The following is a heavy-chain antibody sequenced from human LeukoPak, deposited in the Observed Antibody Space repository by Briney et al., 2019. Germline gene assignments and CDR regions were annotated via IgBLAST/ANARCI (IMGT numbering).Heavy chain of an antibody. J-gene: IGHJ4*02. V-gene: IGHV1-3*03. CDR3: TLYNF. D-gene: IGHD2-2*02. Sequence: ASVKVSCKASGYSFTNHDMHWVRQAPGQSLERMGYINPDNGDTKYSQEFQGRVTITSDTSASTAYMELSSLTSEDMAVYYCTLYNFWGQGTLVTVSS. CDR1: GYSFTNHD. CDR2: INPDNGDT.